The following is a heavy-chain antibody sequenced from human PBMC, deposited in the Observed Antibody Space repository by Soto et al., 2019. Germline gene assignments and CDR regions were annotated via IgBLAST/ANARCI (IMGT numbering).Heavy chain of an antibody. Sequence: GASVKVSCKASGYTFTSYGIIWVRQAPGQGLEWMGWISAYNGNTNYAQKLQGRVTMTTDTSTSTAYMELRSLRSDDTAVYYCARGPPLPATAPTQVWGQGTLVTVSS. CDR3: ARGPPLPATAPTQV. CDR1: GYTFTSYG. CDR2: ISAYNGNT. V-gene: IGHV1-18*01. D-gene: IGHD2-2*01. J-gene: IGHJ4*02.